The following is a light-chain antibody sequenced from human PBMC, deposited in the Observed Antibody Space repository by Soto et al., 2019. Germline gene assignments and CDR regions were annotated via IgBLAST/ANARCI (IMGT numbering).Light chain of an antibody. CDR3: QQYEDLPLT. J-gene: IGKJ4*01. CDR1: QDISNY. V-gene: IGKV1-33*01. Sequence: DIQMTQSPSSLSAYVGDRVTITCQASQDISNYLNWYQQKPGNAPKLLIFDASNVETGVPSRFSGSGSGTDFTFTIHSLQPEDAATYYCQQYEDLPLTFGGGTKVVIK. CDR2: DAS.